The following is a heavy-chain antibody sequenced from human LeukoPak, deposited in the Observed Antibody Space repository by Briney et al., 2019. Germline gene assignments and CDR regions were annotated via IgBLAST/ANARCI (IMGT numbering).Heavy chain of an antibody. V-gene: IGHV3-7*01. CDR3: ARGGSGWYSGPFDY. CDR1: GFTFSRYW. CDR2: IKQDGSEK. D-gene: IGHD6-19*01. Sequence: PGGSLRLSCAASGFTFSRYWMSWVRQAPGKGLEWVASIKQDGSEKYYVDSVKGRFTISRDNAKNSLYLQMNSLRAEDTAVYNCARGGSGWYSGPFDYWGQGTLVTVSS. J-gene: IGHJ4*02.